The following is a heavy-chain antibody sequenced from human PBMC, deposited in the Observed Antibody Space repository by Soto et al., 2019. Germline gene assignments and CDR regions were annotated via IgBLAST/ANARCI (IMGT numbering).Heavy chain of an antibody. J-gene: IGHJ4*02. CDR2: IYTGDSDA. Sequence: GESLKISCKGSGYSFTSYWIGWVRQVPGKGLEWMGIIYTGDSDARYSPSFQGQVTISADKSISTAYLQWSSLKASDTAIYYCAIRGASQWLKFWGQGTLVTVSS. CDR3: AIRGASQWLKF. CDR1: GYSFTSYW. D-gene: IGHD6-19*01. V-gene: IGHV5-51*01.